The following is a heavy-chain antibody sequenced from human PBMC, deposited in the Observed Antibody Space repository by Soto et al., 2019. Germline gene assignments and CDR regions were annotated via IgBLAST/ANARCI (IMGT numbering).Heavy chain of an antibody. Sequence: ASVKVSCKASGYTFTSYGISWVRQAPGQGLEWMGWISAYNGNTNYAQKLQGRVTMTTDTSTSTAYMELRSLRSDDTAVYYCARLNYDYVXGSYRQHDYFXYWGQGTLVXSPQ. V-gene: IGHV1-18*01. CDR3: ARLNYDYVXGSYRQHDYFXY. CDR2: ISAYNGNT. CDR1: GYTFTSYG. D-gene: IGHD3-16*02. J-gene: IGHJ4*02.